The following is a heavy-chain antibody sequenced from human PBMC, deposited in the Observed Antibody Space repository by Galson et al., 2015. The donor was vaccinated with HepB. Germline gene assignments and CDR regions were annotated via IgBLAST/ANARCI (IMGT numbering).Heavy chain of an antibody. Sequence: QSGAEVKKPGESLKISCKGSGYIFSTYWIGWVHQMPGKGLEWMGIIYPGDSDTRYSPSFQGQVTISADKSISTAYLRWSSLKASDTAMYYCARSNGDCGGDCYSYYYGMDVWGQGTTVTVSS. V-gene: IGHV5-51*07. CDR2: IYPGDSDT. CDR1: GYIFSTYW. D-gene: IGHD2-21*02. J-gene: IGHJ6*02. CDR3: ARSNGDCGGDCYSYYYGMDV.